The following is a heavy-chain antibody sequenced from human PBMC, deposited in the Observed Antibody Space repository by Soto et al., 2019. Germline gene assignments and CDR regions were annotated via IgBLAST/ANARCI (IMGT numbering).Heavy chain of an antibody. CDR1: GFTFSSFA. CDR3: AKARAPMAFDY. Sequence: GSLRLSCAASGFTFSSFAMSWVRQAPGEGLEWVSTITNSAGSTYYADSVKGRFTISRDNSRNTLFVQMNSLRAEDTAVYYCAKARAPMAFDYWGQGTLVTVSS. V-gene: IGHV3-23*01. J-gene: IGHJ4*02. CDR2: ITNSAGST. D-gene: IGHD3-10*01.